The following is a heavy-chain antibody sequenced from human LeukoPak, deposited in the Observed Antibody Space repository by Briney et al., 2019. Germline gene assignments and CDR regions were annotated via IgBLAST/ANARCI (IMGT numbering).Heavy chain of an antibody. V-gene: IGHV4-34*01. D-gene: IGHD3-3*01. Sequence: SETLSLTCTVSGGSISSYYWSWIRQPPGKGLEWIGEINHSGSTNYNPSLKSRVTISVDTSKNQFSLKLSSVTAADTAVYYCARFGVAGSIDYWGQGTLVTVSS. J-gene: IGHJ4*02. CDR2: INHSGST. CDR1: GGSISSYY. CDR3: ARFGVAGSIDY.